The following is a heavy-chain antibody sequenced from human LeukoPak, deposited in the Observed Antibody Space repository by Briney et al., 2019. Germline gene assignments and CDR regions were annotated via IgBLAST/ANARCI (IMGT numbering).Heavy chain of an antibody. CDR3: AKGYSSGWPRHWFDP. Sequence: GGSLRHSCAASGFTFSSYAMSWARRAPGKGLEWVSAISGSGGSTYYADSVKGRFTISRDNSKNTLYLQMNSLRAEDTAVYYCAKGYSSGWPRHWFDPWGQGTLVTVSS. CDR1: GFTFSSYA. V-gene: IGHV3-23*01. J-gene: IGHJ5*02. CDR2: ISGSGGST. D-gene: IGHD6-19*01.